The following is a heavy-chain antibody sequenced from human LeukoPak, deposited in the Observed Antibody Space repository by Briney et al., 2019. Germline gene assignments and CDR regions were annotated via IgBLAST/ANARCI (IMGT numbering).Heavy chain of an antibody. J-gene: IGHJ4*02. CDR3: ARDWRNYIDF. V-gene: IGHV3-20*04. Sequence: RPGGSLRLSCEASGFRFEDYDMSWVRQAPGQGLEWVSGINWNGVAATYADSVRGRFTISRDNAKNSMYLQMNNLRLEDTAMYFCARDWRNYIDFWGQGALVTVSS. CDR1: GFRFEDYD. D-gene: IGHD3-3*01. CDR2: INWNGVAA.